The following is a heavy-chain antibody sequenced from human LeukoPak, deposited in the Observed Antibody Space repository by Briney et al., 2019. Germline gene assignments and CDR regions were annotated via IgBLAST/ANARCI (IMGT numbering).Heavy chain of an antibody. V-gene: IGHV3-53*01. D-gene: IGHD5-24*01. CDR2: IYSGGST. CDR1: GFTVSSNY. J-gene: IGHJ3*02. CDR3: ARGTGDGYNYVGRGYAFDI. Sequence: GGSLRLSCAASGFTVSSNYMSWVRQAPGKGLEWVSVIYSGGSTYYADSVKGRFTISRDNSKNTLYLQMNSLRAEDTAVYYCARGTGDGYNYVGRGYAFDIWGQGTMVTVSS.